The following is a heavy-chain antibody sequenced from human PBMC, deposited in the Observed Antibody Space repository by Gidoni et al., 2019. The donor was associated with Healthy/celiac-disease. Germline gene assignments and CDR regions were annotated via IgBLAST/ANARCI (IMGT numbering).Heavy chain of an antibody. CDR3: ARGPGIAVAGTIYWFDP. D-gene: IGHD6-19*01. J-gene: IGHJ5*02. CDR2: INHSGST. Sequence: QVQLQQWGAGLFKPSDTLSLTCAVYGGSFSCYYWSWIRQPPGKGLEWIGEINHSGSTNYNPYLKSRVTISVDTSKNQCSMKLSSVTAADTAVYYCARGPGIAVAGTIYWFDPWGQGTLVTVSS. CDR1: GGSFSCYY. V-gene: IGHV4-34*01.